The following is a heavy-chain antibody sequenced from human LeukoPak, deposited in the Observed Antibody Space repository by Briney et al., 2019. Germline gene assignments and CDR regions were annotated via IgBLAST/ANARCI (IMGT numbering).Heavy chain of an antibody. CDR3: ARGSYYYDSSGPFGY. CDR1: GGTFSSYA. V-gene: IGHV1-69*06. D-gene: IGHD3-22*01. J-gene: IGHJ4*02. CDR2: IIPIFGTA. Sequence: SVKVSCKASGGTFSSYANSWVRQAPGQGLEWMGGIIPIFGTANYAQKFQGRVTITADKSTSTAYMELSSLRSEDTAVYYCARGSYYYDSSGPFGYWGQGTLVTVSS.